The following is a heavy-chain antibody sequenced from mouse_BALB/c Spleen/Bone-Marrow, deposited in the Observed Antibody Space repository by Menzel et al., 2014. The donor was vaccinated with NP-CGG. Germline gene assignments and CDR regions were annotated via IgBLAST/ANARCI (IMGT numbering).Heavy chain of an antibody. CDR3: ARTGTKDYFDY. CDR2: KWAGGTT. J-gene: IGHJ2*01. CDR1: GFSLTSYG. V-gene: IGHV2-9*02. D-gene: IGHD4-1*01. Sequence: VMLVESGPGLVAPSKSLSITCTVSGFSLTSYGVHWVRQPPGKGLEWLGVKWAGGTTSYNSALMSRLSISRDNSKSQVFLKMNSLQTDDTAIYYCARTGTKDYFDYWGQGTTLTVSS.